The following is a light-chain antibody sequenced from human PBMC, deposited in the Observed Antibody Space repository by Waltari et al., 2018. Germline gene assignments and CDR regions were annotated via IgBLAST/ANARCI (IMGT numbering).Light chain of an antibody. CDR1: SFNTGSNS. CDR2: GNN. V-gene: IGLV1-47*01. CDR3: ATWDDSLGGLWV. J-gene: IGLJ3*02. Sequence: QSVLTQPPSASGTPGQRVTISCSASSFNTGSNSVPCYQQLPGTAPKLLMYGNNPRPSGVPDRFSGSKSGTSASLAISGLRSEDEAIYYCATWDDSLGGLWVFGGGTKVTVL.